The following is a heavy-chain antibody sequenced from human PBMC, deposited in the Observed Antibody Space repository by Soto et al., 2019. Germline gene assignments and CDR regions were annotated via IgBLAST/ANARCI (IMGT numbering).Heavy chain of an antibody. D-gene: IGHD2-21*01. CDR3: TKGALLDE. Sequence: GGSLRLSCAASGFSFSTFDMSWVRQAPGKGPEWVSVIIGSDATTYYADSVKGRFTVSRDNSKNTLYLQMSSLRAEDTARYFCTKGALLDEWGQGSQVTVSS. CDR2: IIGSDATT. CDR1: GFSFSTFD. V-gene: IGHV3-23*01. J-gene: IGHJ4*02.